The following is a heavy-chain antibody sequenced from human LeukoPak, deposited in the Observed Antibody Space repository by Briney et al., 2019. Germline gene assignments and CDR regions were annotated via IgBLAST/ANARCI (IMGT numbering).Heavy chain of an antibody. J-gene: IGHJ4*02. V-gene: IGHV4-59*01. CDR1: GASISSYY. CDR2: IYYSGST. D-gene: IGHD2-21*02. CDR3: AREYCGGDCYSYYFDY. Sequence: SETLSLTCTVSGASISSYYWSWIRQPPGQGLEWIGNIYYSGSTNYNPSLKSRVTISVDTSKSQFSLRLSSVTAADTAVDYCAREYCGGDCYSYYFDYWGQGTLVTVSS.